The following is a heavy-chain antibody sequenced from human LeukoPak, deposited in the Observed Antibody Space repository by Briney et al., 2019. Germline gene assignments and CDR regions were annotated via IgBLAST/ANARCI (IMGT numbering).Heavy chain of an antibody. J-gene: IGHJ2*01. V-gene: IGHV3-15*01. CDR1: GFTFSNAW. CDR3: ATGWYFDL. Sequence: GGSLRLSCATSGFTFSNAWMSWVRQAPGRGLEWVGRIKSKADGGTTDYAAPVIGRFTISRDDSKNTVYLQMNSLKTEDTAVYYCATGWYFDLWGRGNLVSVSA. CDR2: IKSKADGGTT.